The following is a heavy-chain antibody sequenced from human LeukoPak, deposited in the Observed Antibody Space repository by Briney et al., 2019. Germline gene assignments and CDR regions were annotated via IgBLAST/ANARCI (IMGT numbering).Heavy chain of an antibody. V-gene: IGHV4-34*01. D-gene: IGHD3-22*01. J-gene: IGHJ3*02. CDR1: GGSFSGYY. CDR2: INHSGST. Sequence: SETLSLTCAVYGGSFSGYYWSWIRQPPGKGLEWIGEINHSGSTNYNPSLKSRVTISVDTSKNQFSLKLSSVTAEDTAVYYCARDRDYYDSSGYMTLFDIWGQGTMVTVSS. CDR3: ARDRDYYDSSGYMTLFDI.